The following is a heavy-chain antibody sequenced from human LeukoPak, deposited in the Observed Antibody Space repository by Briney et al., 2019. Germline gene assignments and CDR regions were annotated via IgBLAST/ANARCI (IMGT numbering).Heavy chain of an antibody. V-gene: IGHV4-59*13. CDR3: ARGSSGYCSAASCFRPEDAFGI. CDR2: IHYRGTT. CDR1: GASFSSYY. J-gene: IGHJ3*02. D-gene: IGHD2-15*01. Sequence: SETLSLTCTVSGASFSSYYWNWIRQSPGKGLEWLGNIHYRGTTNYNPSLKNRVTLSLDTSKSQFVLKETSVTAADTAVYYCARGSSGYCSAASCFRPEDAFGIWGQGTVVTVS.